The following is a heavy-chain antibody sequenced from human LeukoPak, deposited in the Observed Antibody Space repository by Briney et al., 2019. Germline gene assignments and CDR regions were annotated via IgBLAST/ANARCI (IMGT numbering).Heavy chain of an antibody. D-gene: IGHD2-2*01. V-gene: IGHV3-21*01. J-gene: IGHJ4*02. CDR2: ISSSSSYI. Sequence: GESLKISCAASGFTFSSYSMNWVRQAPGKGLEWVSSISSSSSYIYYADSVKGRFTISRDNAKNSLYLQMNSLRAEDTAVYYCAREPALYYFDYWGQGTLVTVSS. CDR3: AREPALYYFDY. CDR1: GFTFSSYS.